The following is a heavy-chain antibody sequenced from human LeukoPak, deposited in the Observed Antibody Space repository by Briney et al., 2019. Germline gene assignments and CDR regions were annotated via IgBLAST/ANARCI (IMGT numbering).Heavy chain of an antibody. CDR2: IYYSGST. Sequence: PSETLSLTCTVSGGSISSYYWSWIRQPPGKGLEWIGYIYYSGSTNYNPSLKSRVTISVDTSKNQFSLKLSSVTAADTAVYNCARWGDGDYYSDYWGQGTLVTVSS. J-gene: IGHJ4*02. CDR1: GGSISSYY. D-gene: IGHD4-17*01. CDR3: ARWGDGDYYSDY. V-gene: IGHV4-59*01.